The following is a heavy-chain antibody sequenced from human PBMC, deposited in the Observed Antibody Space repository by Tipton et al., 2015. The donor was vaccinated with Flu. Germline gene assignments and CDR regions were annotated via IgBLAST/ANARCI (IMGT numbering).Heavy chain of an antibody. J-gene: IGHJ2*01. CDR3: ARMRARDCTLGVCYLWWFDL. CDR1: GDSISRGSYY. V-gene: IGHV4-61*02. D-gene: IGHD2-8*01. Sequence: TLSLTCTVSGDSISRGSYYYNWIRQPAGEGLEWIGRVYTNTNTNYKASLKSRVTISIDTSKSQFSLKLTSVTAADTAVYYCARMRARDCTLGVCYLWWFDLWGRGTLVTVS. CDR2: VYTNTNT.